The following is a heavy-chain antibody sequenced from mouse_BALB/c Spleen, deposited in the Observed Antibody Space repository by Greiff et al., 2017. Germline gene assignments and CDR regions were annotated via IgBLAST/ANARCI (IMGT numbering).Heavy chain of an antibody. CDR3: ERHYGSSYDY. D-gene: IGHD1-1*01. J-gene: IGHJ2*01. V-gene: IGHV5-9-3*01. CDR1: GFTFSSYA. Sequence: EVMLVESGGGLVKPGGSLKLSCAASGFTFSSYAMSWVRQTPEKRLEWVATISSSGSYTYYPDSVKGRFTISRDNAKNTLYLQMSSLGSEDTAMLYNERHYGSSYDYWGQGTTLTVSS. CDR2: ISSSGSYT.